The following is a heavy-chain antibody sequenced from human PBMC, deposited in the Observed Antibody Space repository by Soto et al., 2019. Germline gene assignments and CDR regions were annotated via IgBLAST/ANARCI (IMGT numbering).Heavy chain of an antibody. CDR2: FDPEGGEI. CDR1: GYTLTELS. CDR3: ATGLGYCTNGVCPYYYYGMDD. Sequence: ASVQDSCMVSGYTLTELSMHGVRQPPARGGEGMGGFDPEGGEIIKAQKFQGRVTMTEDTSTDTAYMELSSLRSEDTAVYYCATGLGYCTNGVCPYYYYGMDDWGQGTTVTVSS. V-gene: IGHV1-24*01. J-gene: IGHJ6*02. D-gene: IGHD2-8*01.